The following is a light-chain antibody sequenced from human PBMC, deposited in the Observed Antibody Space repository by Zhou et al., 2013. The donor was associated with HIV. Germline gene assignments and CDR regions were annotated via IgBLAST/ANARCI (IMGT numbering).Light chain of an antibody. J-gene: IGKJ5*01. V-gene: IGKV1-13*02. CDR1: QGISSA. CDR3: QQFNSYPPT. Sequence: AIHLTQSPSSLSASVGDRVTITCRASQGISSALAWYQQKPGKVPKLLIYDASSLESGVPSRFSGSGSGTDFTLTISSLQPEDFATYYCQQFNSYPPTFGQGTRLEIK. CDR2: DAS.